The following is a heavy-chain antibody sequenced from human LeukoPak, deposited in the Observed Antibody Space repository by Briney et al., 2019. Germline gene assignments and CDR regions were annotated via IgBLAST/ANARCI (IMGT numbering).Heavy chain of an antibody. CDR1: GFTFSSYA. D-gene: IGHD6-19*01. Sequence: PGGSLRLSCAASGFTFSSYAMHWVRQAPGKGLEWVAVISYDGSNKYYADSVKGRFTISRDNSKNTLYLQMNSLRAEGTAVYYCAREDGEEYSSGWYKRNYFDNWGQGTRVTVSS. CDR3: AREDGEEYSSGWYKRNYFDN. V-gene: IGHV3-30-3*01. J-gene: IGHJ4*02. CDR2: ISYDGSNK.